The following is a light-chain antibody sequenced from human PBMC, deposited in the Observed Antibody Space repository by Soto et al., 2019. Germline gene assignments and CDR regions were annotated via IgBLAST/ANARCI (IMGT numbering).Light chain of an antibody. V-gene: IGKV3-15*01. J-gene: IGKJ1*01. Sequence: EIVLTQSPGSLSLSLGERATLSCRASQSVSSNLAWYQQKPGQAPRLLIYGASTRATGIPARFSGSGSGTEFTLTISSLQSEDFAVYYCQQYNNWPWTFGQGTKVEIK. CDR2: GAS. CDR3: QQYNNWPWT. CDR1: QSVSSN.